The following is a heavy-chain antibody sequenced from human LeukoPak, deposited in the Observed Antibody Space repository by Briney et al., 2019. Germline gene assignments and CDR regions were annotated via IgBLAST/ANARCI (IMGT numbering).Heavy chain of an antibody. CDR3: AREVGEWELLFSDY. Sequence: SETLSLTCTVSGGSISSSSYYWGWIRQPPGTGLEWIGSIYYSGSTYYNPSLKSRVTISVDTSKNQFSLKLSSVTAADTAVYYCAREVGEWELLFSDYWGQGTLVTVSS. J-gene: IGHJ4*02. V-gene: IGHV4-39*07. CDR2: IYYSGST. D-gene: IGHD1-26*01. CDR1: GGSISSSSYY.